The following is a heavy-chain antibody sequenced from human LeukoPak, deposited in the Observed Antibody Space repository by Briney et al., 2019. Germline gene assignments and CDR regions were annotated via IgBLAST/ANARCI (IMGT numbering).Heavy chain of an antibody. CDR1: GFTFSDYY. Sequence: GGYLRLSCAASGFTFSDYYMSWIRQAPGKGLEWVSYISSSGSTIYYADSVKGRFTISRDNAKNSLYLQMNSLRAEDTAVYYCARENVVYDAFDIWGQGTMVTVSS. J-gene: IGHJ3*02. V-gene: IGHV3-11*04. CDR3: ARENVVYDAFDI. D-gene: IGHD1-14*01. CDR2: ISSSGSTI.